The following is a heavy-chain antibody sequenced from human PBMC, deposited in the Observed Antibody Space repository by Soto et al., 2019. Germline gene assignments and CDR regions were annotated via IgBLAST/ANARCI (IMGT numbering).Heavy chain of an antibody. Sequence: EVQLLESGGGLVQPGGSLRLSCAASGFTFNNYAMTWVRQAPGKGLEWVSAISGGGDTTSYADSVKGRFTVSRDSSKNTLHLQMSSLRAEDTALYYCAKGRGGSRSLTPRVDFWGQGTLVTVSS. D-gene: IGHD3-10*01. CDR2: ISGGGDTT. V-gene: IGHV3-23*01. J-gene: IGHJ4*02. CDR3: AKGRGGSRSLTPRVDF. CDR1: GFTFNNYA.